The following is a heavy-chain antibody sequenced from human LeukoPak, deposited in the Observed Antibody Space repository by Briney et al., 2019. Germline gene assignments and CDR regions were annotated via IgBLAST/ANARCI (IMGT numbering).Heavy chain of an antibody. J-gene: IGHJ1*01. D-gene: IGHD5-24*01. CDR1: GGTFISYA. CDR2: IVPIFGTA. V-gene: IGHV1-69*06. CDR3: ARARRDGYNSVGFQH. Sequence: ASVKVSCKASGGTFISYAISWVRQAPGQGLEWMGGIVPIFGTANYAQKFQGRVTITADKSTSTAYMELSSLRSEDTAVYYCARARRDGYNSVGFQHWGQGTLVTVSS.